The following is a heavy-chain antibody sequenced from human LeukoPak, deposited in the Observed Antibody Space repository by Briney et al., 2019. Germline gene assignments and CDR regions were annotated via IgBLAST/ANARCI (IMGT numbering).Heavy chain of an antibody. CDR2: IKQDGSEK. CDR1: GFTFSNYW. V-gene: IGHV3-7*01. CDR3: ARLGGDQNYYFFYYMDV. D-gene: IGHD4-17*01. J-gene: IGHJ6*03. Sequence: GGSLRLSCAASGFTFSNYWMTWVRQAPGKGLEWVANIKQDGSEKYYVDSVKGRFTISRDNAKNSLYLQMNSLRAEDTAVYYCARLGGDQNYYFFYYMDVWGKGTTVTVSS.